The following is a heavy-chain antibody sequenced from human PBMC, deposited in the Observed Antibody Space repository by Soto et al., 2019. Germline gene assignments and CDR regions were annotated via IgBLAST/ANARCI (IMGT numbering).Heavy chain of an antibody. J-gene: IGHJ5*02. CDR3: ARAVPGSNWFDH. D-gene: IGHD3-10*01. CDR1: GFTFSSYS. CDR2: ISSSSSYI. V-gene: IGHV3-21*01. Sequence: XGSLRLSCAASGFTFSSYSMNWVRQAPGKGLEWVSSISSSSSYIYYADSVKGRFTISRDNAKNSLYLQMNGLRAEDTAVYYCARAVPGSNWFDHWGQGSLVTVSS.